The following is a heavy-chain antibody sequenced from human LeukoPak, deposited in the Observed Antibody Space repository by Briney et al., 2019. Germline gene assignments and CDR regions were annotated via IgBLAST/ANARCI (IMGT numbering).Heavy chain of an antibody. CDR3: ARVTSRLGWFDP. CDR2: IYTTGYT. D-gene: IGHD1-14*01. CDR1: GGSISSGSYY. V-gene: IGHV4-61*02. Sequence: PSETLSLTCTVSGGSISSGSYYWSWIRQPAGKGLDWIGRIYTTGYTNYNPSLKSRVTISVDTSKNQFSLKLRSVTAADTAVYYCARVTSRLGWFDPWGQGTLVTVSS. J-gene: IGHJ5*02.